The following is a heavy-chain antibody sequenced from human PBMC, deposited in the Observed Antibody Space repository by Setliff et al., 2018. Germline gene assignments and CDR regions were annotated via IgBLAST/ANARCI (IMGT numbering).Heavy chain of an antibody. CDR1: GDSFSGYF. CDR3: AGGAFGSRWYVRPWFDP. CDR2: IDQSGST. J-gene: IGHJ5*02. D-gene: IGHD6-13*01. V-gene: IGHV4-34*01. Sequence: KASETLSLTCAVYGDSFSGYFWTWIRQPPGKGLEWIGDIDQSGSTNYNPSLKSRLTTSVDTSKNQFSLSLSSVTAADTAVYYCAGGAFGSRWYVRPWFDPWGQGTLVTVSS.